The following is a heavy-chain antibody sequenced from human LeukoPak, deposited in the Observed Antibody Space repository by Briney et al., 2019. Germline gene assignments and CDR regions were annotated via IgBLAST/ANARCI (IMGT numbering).Heavy chain of an antibody. J-gene: IGHJ1*01. V-gene: IGHV3-74*01. Sequence: GGSLSLFCAASGFTLSSYCMHCLRQAPGKGLVWVSRIKSDGNTNYADSVKGRFTISRDNAKNTVSLQMNSLRAEDTGVYYCARAPPEIGGYYYEYLRYWGQGTLVTVSS. CDR1: GFTLSSYC. CDR2: IKSDGNT. D-gene: IGHD3-22*01. CDR3: ARAPPEIGGYYYEYLRY.